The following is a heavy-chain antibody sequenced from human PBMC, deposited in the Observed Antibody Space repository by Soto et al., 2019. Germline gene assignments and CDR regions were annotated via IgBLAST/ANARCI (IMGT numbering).Heavy chain of an antibody. D-gene: IGHD3-3*01. J-gene: IGHJ6*02. CDR1: GFTFSSYS. CDR2: ISSSSSTI. Sequence: PGGSLRLSCAASGFTFSSYSMNWVRQAPGKGLEWVSYISSSSSTIYYADSVKGRFTISRDNAKNSLYLQMNSLRDEDTAVYYCARDPYDFWSGYYGYYYYGMDVWGQGTTVTVSS. V-gene: IGHV3-48*02. CDR3: ARDPYDFWSGYYGYYYYGMDV.